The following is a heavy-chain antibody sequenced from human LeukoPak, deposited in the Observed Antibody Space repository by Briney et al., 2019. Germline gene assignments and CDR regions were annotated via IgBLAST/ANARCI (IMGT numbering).Heavy chain of an antibody. CDR2: ISAYNGNT. Sequence: ASVTVSFKASGYTFTSYGISWVRQAPGQGLEWMGWISAYNGNTNYAQKLQGRVTMTTDTSTSTAYMELRSLRSDDTAVYYCARDRLRMARGGSSAIWFDPWGQGTLVTVSS. J-gene: IGHJ5*02. V-gene: IGHV1-18*01. CDR1: GYTFTSYG. D-gene: IGHD2-15*01. CDR3: ARDRLRMARGGSSAIWFDP.